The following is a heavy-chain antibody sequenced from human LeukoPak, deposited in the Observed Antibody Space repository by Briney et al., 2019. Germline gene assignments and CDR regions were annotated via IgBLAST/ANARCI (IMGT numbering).Heavy chain of an antibody. CDR1: GGSFSGYY. V-gene: IGHV4-34*01. J-gene: IGHJ4*02. CDR2: INHSGST. Sequence: PSETLSLTCAVYGGSFSGYYWSWIRQPPGKGLEWIGEINHSGSTNYNPSLKSRITISVDTSKNQFSPKLSSVTAADTAVYYCASSNWAWVVVAWGQGTLVTVSS. D-gene: IGHD2-21*01. CDR3: ASSNWAWVVVA.